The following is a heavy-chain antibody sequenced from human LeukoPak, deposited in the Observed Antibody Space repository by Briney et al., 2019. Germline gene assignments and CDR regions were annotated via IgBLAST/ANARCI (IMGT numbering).Heavy chain of an antibody. Sequence: PSETLPLTCTVSGGSISTSYWSWIRQPPGKGLEWIAYISYSGITDYNPSLKSRVTISVDTSKNQFSLRLTSVTAADTAVYYCARQRSYLWDAFDIWGQGTLVTVSS. J-gene: IGHJ3*02. CDR3: ARQRSYLWDAFDI. CDR1: GGSISTSY. D-gene: IGHD2-21*01. CDR2: ISYSGIT. V-gene: IGHV4-59*08.